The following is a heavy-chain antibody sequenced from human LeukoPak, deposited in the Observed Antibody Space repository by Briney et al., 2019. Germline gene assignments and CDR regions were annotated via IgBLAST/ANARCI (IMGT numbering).Heavy chain of an antibody. CDR2: IIPIFGTA. CDR3: ARRGTTHLRNWFDP. J-gene: IGHJ5*02. CDR1: GGTFSSYA. V-gene: IGHV1-69*06. D-gene: IGHD3-16*01. Sequence: GASVKVSCKASGGTFSSYAISWVRQAPGQGLEWMGGIIPIFGTANYAQKFQGRVTITADKSTSTAYMGLSSLRSEDTAVYYCARRGTTHLRNWFDPWGQGTLVTVSS.